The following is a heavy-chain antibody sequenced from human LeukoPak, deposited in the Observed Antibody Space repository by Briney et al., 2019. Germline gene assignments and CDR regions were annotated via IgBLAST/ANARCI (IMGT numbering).Heavy chain of an antibody. CDR2: INHSGST. CDR1: GGSFSGYY. CDR3: ARGFSGWYYY. V-gene: IGHV4-34*01. Sequence: SETLSLTCAVYGGSFSGYYWSWIRQPPGKGLEWIGEINHSGSTNYNPSLKSRVTISVDTSKNQFSLKLSSVTAADTAVYHCARGFSGWYYYWGQGTLVTVSS. D-gene: IGHD6-19*01. J-gene: IGHJ4*02.